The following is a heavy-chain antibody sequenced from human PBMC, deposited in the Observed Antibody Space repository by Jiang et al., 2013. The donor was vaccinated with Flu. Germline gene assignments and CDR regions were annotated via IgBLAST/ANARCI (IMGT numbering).Heavy chain of an antibody. J-gene: IGHJ5*02. V-gene: IGHV4-61*02. CDR2: IYTSGST. Sequence: GPGLVKPSQTLSLTCTVSGGSISSGSYYWSWIRQPAGKGLEWIGRIYTSGSTNYNPSLKSRVTISVDTSKNQFSLKLSSVTAADTAVYYCARAPAPNWFDPWGQGTLVTVSS. CDR3: ARAPAPNWFDP. CDR1: GGSISSGSYY.